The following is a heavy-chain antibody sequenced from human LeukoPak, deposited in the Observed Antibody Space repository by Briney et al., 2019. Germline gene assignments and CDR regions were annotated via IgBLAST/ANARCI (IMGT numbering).Heavy chain of an antibody. CDR1: GGSISSYY. D-gene: IGHD2-21*01. V-gene: IGHV4-59*08. Sequence: SETLSLTCTVSGGSISSYYWTWIRQPPGKGLEWIGHISHSGSTNFNPSLKSRVTISVDTSKNQFSLRVSSVTAADTAVYYCARHLNNCGDDCYIFDYWGQGTLVTVSS. CDR2: ISHSGST. CDR3: ARHLNNCGDDCYIFDY. J-gene: IGHJ4*02.